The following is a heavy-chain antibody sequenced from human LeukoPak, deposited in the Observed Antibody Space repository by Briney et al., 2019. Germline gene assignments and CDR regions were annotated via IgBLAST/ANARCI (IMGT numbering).Heavy chain of an antibody. V-gene: IGHV3-48*04. CDR3: VRASHIVVVTGIPQGYYYYMDV. D-gene: IGHD2-21*02. CDR1: GFIFSTYS. CDR2: ISSSDSSI. Sequence: GGSLRLSCAASGFIFSTYSMNWVRQAPGKGLEWVSDISSSDSSIYYTDSVKGRFTISRDNAKSSLYLQMNSLRAEDTAVYYCVRASHIVVVTGIPQGYYYYMDVWGKGTTVTVSS. J-gene: IGHJ6*03.